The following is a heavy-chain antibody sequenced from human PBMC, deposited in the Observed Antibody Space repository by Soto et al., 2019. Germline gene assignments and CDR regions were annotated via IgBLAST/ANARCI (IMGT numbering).Heavy chain of an antibody. Sequence: QVQLVQSGAEVKKPGSSVKVSCKASGGTFSSYTISWVRQAPGQGLEWMGRIIPILGIANYAQKFQGRVTITADKSTSTAHMELSSLRSEDTAVYYCARERDSGWYDYWGQGTLVTVSS. V-gene: IGHV1-69*08. D-gene: IGHD6-19*01. J-gene: IGHJ4*02. CDR3: ARERDSGWYDY. CDR1: GGTFSSYT. CDR2: IIPILGIA.